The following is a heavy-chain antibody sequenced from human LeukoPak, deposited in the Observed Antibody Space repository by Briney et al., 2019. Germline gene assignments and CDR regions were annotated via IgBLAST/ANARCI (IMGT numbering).Heavy chain of an antibody. D-gene: IGHD2-2*02. CDR1: RGTFSSYA. V-gene: IGHV1-69*13. CDR2: IIPIFGTA. Sequence: SVKVSCKASRGTFSSYAISWVRQAPGQGLEWMGGIIPIFGTANYAQKFQGRVTITADESTSTAYMELSSLRSEDTAVYYCARDRPGRYCSSTRCYTASPFDPWGQGTLVIVSS. J-gene: IGHJ5*02. CDR3: ARDRPGRYCSSTRCYTASPFDP.